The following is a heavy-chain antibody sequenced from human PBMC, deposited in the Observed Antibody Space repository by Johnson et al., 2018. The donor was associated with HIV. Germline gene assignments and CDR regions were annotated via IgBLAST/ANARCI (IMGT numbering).Heavy chain of an antibody. CDR3: AKTDPSVTQEPFDI. CDR1: GFTFSTSS. J-gene: IGHJ3*02. Sequence: QVQLVESGGGVVQPGRSLRLSCAASGFTFSTSSMHWVRQAPGKGLEWVSVIPYSGGNNHYADSVKGRFTISRDISKNTLYLQMNSLRAEDTALYYCAKTDPSVTQEPFDIWGQGTMVTVSS. CDR2: IPYSGGNN. D-gene: IGHD1-26*01. V-gene: IGHV3-30*04.